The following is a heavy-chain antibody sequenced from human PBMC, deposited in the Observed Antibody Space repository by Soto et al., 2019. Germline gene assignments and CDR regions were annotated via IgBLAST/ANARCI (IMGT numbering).Heavy chain of an antibody. CDR3: ATAVGATTAYYYGMDV. V-gene: IGHV1-24*01. Sequence: ASVKVSCKVSGYTLTELSMHWVRQAPGKGLEWMGGFDPEDGETIYAQKFQGRVTMTGDTSTDTAYMELSSLRSEDTAVYYCATAVGATTAYYYGMDVWGQGTTVTVSS. J-gene: IGHJ6*02. CDR2: FDPEDGET. D-gene: IGHD1-26*01. CDR1: GYTLTELS.